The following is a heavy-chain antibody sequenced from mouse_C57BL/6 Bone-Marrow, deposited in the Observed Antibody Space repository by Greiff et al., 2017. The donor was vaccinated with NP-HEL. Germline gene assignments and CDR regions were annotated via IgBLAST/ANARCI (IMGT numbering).Heavy chain of an antibody. D-gene: IGHD1-1*01. CDR2: IDPSDSYT. Sequence: QVQLQQPGAELVKPGASVKLSCKASGYTFTSYWMQWVKQRPGQGLEWIGEIDPSDSYTNYNQKFKGKATLTVDTSSSTAYMQLSSLTSEDSAVYYCARTGSSLRYFDYWGQGTTLTVSS. J-gene: IGHJ2*01. CDR1: GYTFTSYW. V-gene: IGHV1-50*01. CDR3: ARTGSSLRYFDY.